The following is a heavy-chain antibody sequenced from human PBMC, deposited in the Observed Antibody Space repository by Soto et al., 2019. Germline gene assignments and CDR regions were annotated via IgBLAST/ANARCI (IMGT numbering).Heavy chain of an antibody. Sequence: SETLSLTCTVSGSSISGYYWNWIRQPPGKGLEWIGYIYYSGSTNYNPSLKSRVTISVDTSNNQFSLKLTSVTAADTAVYYCARETYHYGSGFDPWGQGTLVTVS. CDR2: IYYSGST. V-gene: IGHV4-59*12. J-gene: IGHJ5*02. CDR3: ARETYHYGSGFDP. D-gene: IGHD3-10*01. CDR1: GSSISGYY.